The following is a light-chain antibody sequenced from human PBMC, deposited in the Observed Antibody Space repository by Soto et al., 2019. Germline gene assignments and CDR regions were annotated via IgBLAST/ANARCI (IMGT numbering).Light chain of an antibody. CDR2: AAS. J-gene: IGKJ1*01. V-gene: IGKV1-12*01. Sequence: DIHMTQSPSTLPAAFGDRVTVTSRASQSIRSRLAWYQEKPGKAPKLLIYAASTLQSGVPSRFSGSGSGTDFTLTISSLQPEDFATYFCQQSFIKPWTFGQGTKVDIK. CDR3: QQSFIKPWT. CDR1: QSIRSR.